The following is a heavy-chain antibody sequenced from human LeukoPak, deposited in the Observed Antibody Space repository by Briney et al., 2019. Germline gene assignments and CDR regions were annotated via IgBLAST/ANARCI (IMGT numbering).Heavy chain of an antibody. Sequence: GGSLRLSCAASGFSFTKAWMSWVRQAPGKGLEWVGRIKSKNDGGTTDHAAPMKDRYTISRDDSQNTLYLQMNSLKTEDTAVYYCSILNPATTRIDAFNMWGQGTMVAVSS. V-gene: IGHV3-15*01. CDR3: SILNPATTRIDAFNM. J-gene: IGHJ3*02. CDR1: GFSFTKAW. D-gene: IGHD4-17*01. CDR2: IKSKNDGGTT.